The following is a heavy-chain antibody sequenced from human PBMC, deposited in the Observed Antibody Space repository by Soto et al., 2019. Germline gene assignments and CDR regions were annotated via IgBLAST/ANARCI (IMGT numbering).Heavy chain of an antibody. V-gene: IGHV1-2*04. D-gene: IGHD6-13*01. CDR2: INPDTGRT. Sequence: QVRLLQSGAEVKKSGASVKVSCKASGYTFNAYYIHWMRQAPGQGLEWMGWINPDTGRTDYAQKLQGLDTMTRDTSITTAYTELASLKIDDTAGYYCARAIARNGSSWYRGGYDSWGQGTLVTVS. J-gene: IGHJ4*02. CDR3: ARAIARNGSSWYRGGYDS. CDR1: GYTFNAYY.